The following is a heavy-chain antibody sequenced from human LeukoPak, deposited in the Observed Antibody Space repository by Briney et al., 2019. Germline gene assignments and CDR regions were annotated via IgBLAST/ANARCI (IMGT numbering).Heavy chain of an antibody. D-gene: IGHD1-1*01. CDR3: ARDRGTWNDDGFDY. V-gene: IGHV4-61*02. J-gene: IGHJ4*02. CDR1: GGSISNSSYY. Sequence: SETLSLTCTVSGGSISNSSYYWSWIRQPAGKGLEWIGRIYISGSTNYNPSLKSRVTMSVDTSKNQFSLKLSSVTAADTAVYYCARDRGTWNDDGFDYWGQGTLVTVSS. CDR2: IYISGST.